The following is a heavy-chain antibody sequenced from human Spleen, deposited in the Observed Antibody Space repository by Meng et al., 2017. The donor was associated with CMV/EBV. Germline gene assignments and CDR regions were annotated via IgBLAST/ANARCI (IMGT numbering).Heavy chain of an antibody. V-gene: IGHV3-74*01. Sequence: GESLKISCAASGFSFSSHWMHWVRQVPGKGLVWVSSLNSDGSSTKYAYSVKGRFAISRDNAKNSLFLQMDSLRAEDTAMYYCANSGLSGRTRWGQGRLVTVSS. CDR1: GFSFSSHW. CDR3: ANSGLSGRTR. J-gene: IGHJ4*02. CDR2: LNSDGSST.